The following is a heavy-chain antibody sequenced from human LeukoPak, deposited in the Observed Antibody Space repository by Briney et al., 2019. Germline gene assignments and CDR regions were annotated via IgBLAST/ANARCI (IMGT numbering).Heavy chain of an antibody. V-gene: IGHV3-48*03. CDR3: AELGITMIGGV. Sequence: PGGSLRLSCAASGFTFSSYEMNWVRQAPGKGLEWVSYISSSGSTIYYADSVKGRFTISRDNAKNSLYLQMNSLRAQDTAVYYCAELGITMIGGVWGKGTTVTISS. D-gene: IGHD3-10*02. CDR1: GFTFSSYE. CDR2: ISSSGSTI. J-gene: IGHJ6*04.